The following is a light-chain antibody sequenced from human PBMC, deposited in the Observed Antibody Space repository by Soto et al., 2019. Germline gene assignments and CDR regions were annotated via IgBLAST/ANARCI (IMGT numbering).Light chain of an antibody. CDR2: EVS. J-gene: IGLJ2*01. Sequence: QSVLTQPPSASGSPGQSVTISCTGTSSDVGGYNYVSWYQQHPGKAPKLMIYEVSKRPSGVPDRFSGSKSGNTASLTVSGLQAEDEADYYCSSYAGSNNFGVVFGGATKLTVL. CDR3: SSYAGSNNFGVV. CDR1: SSDVGGYNY. V-gene: IGLV2-8*01.